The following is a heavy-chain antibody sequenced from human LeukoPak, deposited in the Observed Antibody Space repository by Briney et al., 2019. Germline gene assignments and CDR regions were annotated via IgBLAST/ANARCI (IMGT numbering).Heavy chain of an antibody. D-gene: IGHD1-26*01. CDR3: ARERYNSGVEY. J-gene: IGHJ4*02. CDR2: ISSGGNT. V-gene: IGHV3-53*01. Sequence: GGSLRLSCAASGFTVSSNYVAWVRQAPGKGLDWVSVISSGGNTYYADPVKGRFTISRDSSKNTVYLQMNNLRVEDTPVYYCARERYNSGVEYWGQGILVSVSS. CDR1: GFTVSSNY.